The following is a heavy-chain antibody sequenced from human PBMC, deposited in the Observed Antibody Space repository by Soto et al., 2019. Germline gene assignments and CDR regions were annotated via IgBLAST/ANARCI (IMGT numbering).Heavy chain of an antibody. D-gene: IGHD1-1*01. CDR1: GFSFTSYW. CDR3: GRHGDWTFNF. Sequence: GGSLRLSCAASGFSFTSYWMTWVRRAPGRGLEWLANIKHDGSFATYVDSVKGRFTIFRDNAQELVYLQMSNLRLEDTAVYYCGRHGDWTFNFWGQGTMVTVSS. CDR2: IKHDGSFA. J-gene: IGHJ3*01. V-gene: IGHV3-7*01.